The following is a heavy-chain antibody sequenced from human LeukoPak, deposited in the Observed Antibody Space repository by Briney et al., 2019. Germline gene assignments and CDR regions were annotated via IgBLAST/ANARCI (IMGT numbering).Heavy chain of an antibody. J-gene: IGHJ4*02. CDR3: ARFSSLTSDY. V-gene: IGHV4-39*01. CDR1: GGSISSSNFY. Sequence: SETLSLTCTVSGGSISSSNFYWGWIRQPPGKALEWIGSIYYSGSPYYNPSLKSRDTISVDASKNQFSLKLSSVTAADTAVYYCARFSSLTSDYWGQGTLVTVSS. CDR2: IYYSGSP.